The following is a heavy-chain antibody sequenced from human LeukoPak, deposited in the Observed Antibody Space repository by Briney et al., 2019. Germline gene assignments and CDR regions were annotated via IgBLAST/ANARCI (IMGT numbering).Heavy chain of an antibody. V-gene: IGHV3-53*04. Sequence: QPGGSLRLSCVASGFTVSSNYTSWVRQAPGKGLEWVSVIYSAGNTYYADSVKGRFTISRHNSENTLYLHMNSLRVEDTAVYFCARGGTPGYSSGRIDYWGQGALVTVSS. CDR1: GFTVSSNY. CDR2: IYSAGNT. CDR3: ARGGTPGYSSGRIDY. J-gene: IGHJ4*02. D-gene: IGHD6-19*01.